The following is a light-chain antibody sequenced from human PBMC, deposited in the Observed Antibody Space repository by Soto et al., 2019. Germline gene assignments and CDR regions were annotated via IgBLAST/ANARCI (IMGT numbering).Light chain of an antibody. J-gene: IGLJ1*01. V-gene: IGLV2-8*01. CDR3: SSYAGSNTDV. Sequence: VLTQPPSASGSPGQSVTISCTGTKNDIGVYDFVSWYQHHPGKAPRLIIYEVVQRPSGVPDRFSGSKSGNTASLTVSGLQAEDEADYYCSSYAGSNTDVFGTGTKVTV. CDR1: KNDIGVYDF. CDR2: EVV.